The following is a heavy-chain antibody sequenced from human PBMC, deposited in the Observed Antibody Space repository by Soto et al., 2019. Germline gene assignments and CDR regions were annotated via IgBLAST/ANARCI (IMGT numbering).Heavy chain of an antibody. D-gene: IGHD4-4*01. Sequence: PSQTLSLTCAISGDSVSNNIAAWNWIRQSPSRGLEWLGRTYYRSKWYNDYAVSVKSRITINPDTSKNQFSLQLNSVTPEDTAVYYCARVKEEGGNAEPGDAFDIWGQGTMVTVSS. CDR2: TYYRSKWYN. CDR1: GDSVSNNIAA. CDR3: ARVKEEGGNAEPGDAFDI. V-gene: IGHV6-1*01. J-gene: IGHJ3*02.